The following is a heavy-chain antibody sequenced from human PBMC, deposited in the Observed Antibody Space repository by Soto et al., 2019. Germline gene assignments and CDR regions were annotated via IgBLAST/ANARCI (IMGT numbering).Heavy chain of an antibody. CDR2: ISGSGGST. J-gene: IGHJ6*02. Sequence: GGSLRLSCAASGFTFSSYAMSWVRQAPGKGLEWVSAISGSGGSTYYADSVKGRFTISRDNSKNTLYLQMNSLRAEDTAVYYCARDYYDSSGYYLGPYYYYYYGMDVWGQGTTVTVSS. V-gene: IGHV3-23*01. D-gene: IGHD3-22*01. CDR1: GFTFSSYA. CDR3: ARDYYDSSGYYLGPYYYYYYGMDV.